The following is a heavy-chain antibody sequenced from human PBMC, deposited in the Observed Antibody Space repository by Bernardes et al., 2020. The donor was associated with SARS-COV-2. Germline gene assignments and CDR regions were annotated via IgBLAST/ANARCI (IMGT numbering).Heavy chain of an antibody. V-gene: IGHV3-53*01. CDR1: GFTVSSKY. CDR3: ARGLRWAFDY. J-gene: IGHJ4*02. Sequence: GSLILSCAVSGFTVSSKYMNWVRQAPGKGLEWVSVIQSGGYTNYADSVKGRFTVSRDTSENTVSLQMNSLRAEDTAVYYCARGLRWAFDYWGQGTLVSVSS. D-gene: IGHD4-17*01. CDR2: IQSGGYT.